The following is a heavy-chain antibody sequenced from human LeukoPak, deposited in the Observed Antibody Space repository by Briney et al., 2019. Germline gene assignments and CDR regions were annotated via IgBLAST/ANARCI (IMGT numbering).Heavy chain of an antibody. Sequence: SETLSLTCTVSGGSISSSSYYWGWIRQPPGKGLGWIGSIYYSGSTYYNPSLKSRVTISVDTSKNQFSLKLSSVTAADTAVYYCARLRRDGYRYYYYYYMDVWGKGTTVTISS. CDR3: ARLRRDGYRYYYYYYMDV. V-gene: IGHV4-39*01. CDR1: GGSISSSSYY. D-gene: IGHD5-24*01. J-gene: IGHJ6*03. CDR2: IYYSGST.